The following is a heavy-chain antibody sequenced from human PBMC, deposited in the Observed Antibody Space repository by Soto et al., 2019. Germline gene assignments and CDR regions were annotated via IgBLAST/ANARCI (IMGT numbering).Heavy chain of an antibody. CDR2: INSDGSST. J-gene: IGHJ5*02. V-gene: IGHV3-74*01. Sequence: EVQLVESGGGLVQPGGSLRLSCAASGFTFSSYWMHWVRQAPGKGLVWVSRINSDGSSTSYADSVKGRFTISRDNAKNTLYLQMNSLRAEDTAVYYCARSSPYYYDSSSRNWFDPWGQGTLVTVSS. CDR1: GFTFSSYW. CDR3: ARSSPYYYDSSSRNWFDP. D-gene: IGHD3-22*01.